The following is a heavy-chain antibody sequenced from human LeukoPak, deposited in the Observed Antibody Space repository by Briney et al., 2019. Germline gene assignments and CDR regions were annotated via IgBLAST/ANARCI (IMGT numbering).Heavy chain of an antibody. CDR1: GGSISSYY. Sequence: SETLSLTCTVSGGSISSYYWSWIRQPPGKGLEWIGDISYSGSTNYNPSLTSRVTISVDTSKNQFSLKLSSVTAADTAVYYCARSSSAHYYDSSGYLPSHFDYWGQGTLVTVSS. D-gene: IGHD3-22*01. CDR2: ISYSGST. J-gene: IGHJ4*02. V-gene: IGHV4-59*01. CDR3: ARSSSAHYYDSSGYLPSHFDY.